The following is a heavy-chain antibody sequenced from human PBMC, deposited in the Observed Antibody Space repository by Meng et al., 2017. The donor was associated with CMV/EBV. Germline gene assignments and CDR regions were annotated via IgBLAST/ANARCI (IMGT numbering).Heavy chain of an antibody. V-gene: IGHV1-18*01. CDR1: GYTFTSYG. CDR3: ARDTTGTVYYYYGMDV. J-gene: IGHJ6*02. D-gene: IGHD1-1*01. Sequence: ASVKVSCKASGYTFTSYGISWVRQAPGQGLEWMGWISAYNGNTNYAQKLQGRVTMTTDTSTSTAYMELRSLRSDDTAVYYCARDTTGTVYYYYGMDVWGLGTTVTVSS. CDR2: ISAYNGNT.